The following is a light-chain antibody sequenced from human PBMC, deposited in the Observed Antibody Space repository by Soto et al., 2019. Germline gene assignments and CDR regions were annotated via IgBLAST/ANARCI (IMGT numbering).Light chain of an antibody. CDR2: DVN. CDR1: SSDVGTYNS. Sequence: QSVLTQPRSVSGSPGQSVTISCTGTSSDVGTYNSVSWYQQHPGKAPKLMIYDVNKRPSGVPDRFSGSMSGNTASLTISGLRADDEADYHCSSYAGNYTLDFGGGTKLTVL. V-gene: IGLV2-11*01. J-gene: IGLJ2*01. CDR3: SSYAGNYTLD.